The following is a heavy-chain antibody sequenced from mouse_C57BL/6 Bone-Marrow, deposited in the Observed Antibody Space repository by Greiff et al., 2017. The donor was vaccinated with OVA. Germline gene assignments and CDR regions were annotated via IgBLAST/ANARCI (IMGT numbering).Heavy chain of an antibody. CDR2: IDPSDSET. J-gene: IGHJ3*01. CDR3: VYYYDAWFAY. V-gene: IGHV1-52*01. D-gene: IGHD1-1*01. Sequence: QVQLKQPGAELVRPGSSVKLSCKASGYTFTSYWMHWVKQRPIQGLEWIGNIDPSDSETHYNQKFKDKATLTVDKSSSTAYMQLSSLTSEDSAVYYCVYYYDAWFAYWGQGTLVTVSA. CDR1: GYTFTSYW.